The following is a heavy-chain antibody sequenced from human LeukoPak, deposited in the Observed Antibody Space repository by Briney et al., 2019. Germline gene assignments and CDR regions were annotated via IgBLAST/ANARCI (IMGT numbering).Heavy chain of an antibody. CDR2: IIPIFGTA. V-gene: IGHV1-69*13. D-gene: IGHD6-6*01. CDR3: ARGRYSSSINSMDV. J-gene: IGHJ6*02. Sequence: GASVKVSCKASGGTFSSNTISWVRQAPGQGLEWMGGIIPIFGTANYAQKFQGRVTITADESTSTAYMELSSLRSEDTAVYYCARGRYSSSINSMDVWGQGTTVTVSS. CDR1: GGTFSSNT.